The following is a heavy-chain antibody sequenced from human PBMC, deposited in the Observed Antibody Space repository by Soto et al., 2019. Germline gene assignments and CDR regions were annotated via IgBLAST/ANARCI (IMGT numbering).Heavy chain of an antibody. Sequence: GGSLRLSCTPSGFTFGNFAMSWVRQAPGKGLEGVSSISAGGATTYYADSVKGRVTMSRDNSKNTLSLQMIRLRAEDSAVYCCAKDRGGTGWPFDHWGQGALVAVSS. CDR2: ISAGGATT. V-gene: IGHV3-23*01. D-gene: IGHD6-19*01. CDR3: AKDRGGTGWPFDH. CDR1: GFTFGNFA. J-gene: IGHJ4*02.